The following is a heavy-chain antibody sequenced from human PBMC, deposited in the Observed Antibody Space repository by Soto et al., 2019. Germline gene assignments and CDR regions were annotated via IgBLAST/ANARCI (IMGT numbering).Heavy chain of an antibody. D-gene: IGHD2-15*01. V-gene: IGHV3-7*05. CDR2: IKQDGSEK. CDR1: GFTFSSYW. Sequence: PGGSLRLSCAASGFTFSSYWMSWVRQAPGKGLEWVANIKQDGSEKYYVDSVKGRFTISRDNAKNSLYLQMNSLRAEDTAVYYCARHPPGYCSGGSCFGLYYFDYWGQGTLVTVSS. CDR3: ARHPPGYCSGGSCFGLYYFDY. J-gene: IGHJ4*02.